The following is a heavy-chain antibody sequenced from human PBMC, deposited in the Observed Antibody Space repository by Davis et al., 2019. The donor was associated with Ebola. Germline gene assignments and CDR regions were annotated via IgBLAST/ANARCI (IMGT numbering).Heavy chain of an antibody. CDR3: ARALRFSGSYYGY. D-gene: IGHD1-26*01. V-gene: IGHV1-18*01. CDR1: GYTFTTYG. Sequence: ASVQVSCKASGYTFTTYGITWVRQAPGQGLERMGWISTSSNRTNYAEKFQDRVTLTTDTSASTAYMELRRLISDDTAVYFCARALRFSGSYYGYWGQGTLVTVSS. CDR2: ISTSSNRT. J-gene: IGHJ4*02.